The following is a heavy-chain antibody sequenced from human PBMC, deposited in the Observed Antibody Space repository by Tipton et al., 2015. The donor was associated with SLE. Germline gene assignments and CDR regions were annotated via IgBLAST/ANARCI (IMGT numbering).Heavy chain of an antibody. Sequence: SLRLSCAASGFTFSIYATYWVRQAPGKGLEWVAVISYDGSKEYYADSVKGRFTISRDNSKNTLYLQMNSLRVEDTAVYYCARGRYCSSETCYLNFDYWGQGTLVTVSS. CDR3: ARGRYCSSETCYLNFDY. D-gene: IGHD2-2*01. CDR2: ISYDGSKE. J-gene: IGHJ4*02. V-gene: IGHV3-30-3*01. CDR1: GFTFSIYA.